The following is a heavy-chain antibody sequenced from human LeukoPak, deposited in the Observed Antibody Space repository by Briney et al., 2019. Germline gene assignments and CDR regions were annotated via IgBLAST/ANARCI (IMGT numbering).Heavy chain of an antibody. J-gene: IGHJ4*02. CDR2: ISGSGGST. CDR3: AKDPSEITMVRGVE. V-gene: IGHV3-23*01. CDR1: GFTFTNYA. D-gene: IGHD3-10*01. Sequence: GGSLRLSCAASGFTFTNYAVSWVRQAPGKGLEWVSAISGSGGSTYYADSVKGRFTISRDNSKNTLYLQMNSLRAEDTAVYYCAKDPSEITMVRGVEWGQGTLVTVSS.